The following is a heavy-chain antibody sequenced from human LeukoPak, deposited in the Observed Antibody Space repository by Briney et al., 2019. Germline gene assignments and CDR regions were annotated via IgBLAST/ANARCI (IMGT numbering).Heavy chain of an antibody. D-gene: IGHD3-10*01. CDR2: ISGSGGST. V-gene: IGHV3-23*01. Sequence: GGSLRLSCAASGFTFSSYAVSWVRQAPGKGLEWVSAISGSGGSTYYADSVKGRFTISRDNSKNTLYLQMNSLRAEDTAVYHCAKGLLWFGELGPYNWFDPWGQGTLVTVSS. J-gene: IGHJ5*02. CDR3: AKGLLWFGELGPYNWFDP. CDR1: GFTFSSYA.